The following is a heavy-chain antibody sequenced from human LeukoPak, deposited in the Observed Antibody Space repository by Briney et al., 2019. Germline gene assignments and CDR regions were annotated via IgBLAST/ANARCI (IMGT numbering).Heavy chain of an antibody. CDR2: IYYSGST. CDR1: GGSISSSSYY. J-gene: IGHJ4*02. V-gene: IGHV4-39*01. Sequence: SETLSLTCTVSGGSISSSSYYWGWIRQPPGKGLEWIGSIYYSGSTYYNPSLKSRVTISVDTSKNQFSLKLSSVTAADTAVYYCAGGYSSGWYVNWWGQGTLVTVSS. D-gene: IGHD6-19*01. CDR3: AGGYSSGWYVNW.